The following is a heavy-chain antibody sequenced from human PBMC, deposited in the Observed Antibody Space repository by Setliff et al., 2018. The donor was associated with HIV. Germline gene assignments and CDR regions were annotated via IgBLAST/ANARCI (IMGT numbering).Heavy chain of an antibody. Sequence: SETLSLTCAVSGYSISSGYYWGWIRQPPGKGLEWIGSTYHSGSTYYNPSLKSRVTISVDTSKNQFSLKLSSVTAADTAVYYCASVSRDDSSGYFPMLGAFDIWGQGTMVTVSS. CDR1: GYSISSGYY. J-gene: IGHJ3*02. V-gene: IGHV4-38-2*01. D-gene: IGHD3-22*01. CDR2: TYHSGST. CDR3: ASVSRDDSSGYFPMLGAFDI.